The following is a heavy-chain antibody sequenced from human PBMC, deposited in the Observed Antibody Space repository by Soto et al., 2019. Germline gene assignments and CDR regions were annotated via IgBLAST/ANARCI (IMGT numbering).Heavy chain of an antibody. V-gene: IGHV3-7*01. CDR2: IKQDGSEK. J-gene: IGHJ6*02. Sequence: PGGSLRLSCAASGFTFSSYWMSWVRQVPGKGLEWVANIKQDGSEKYYVDSVKGRFTISRDNAKNSLYLQMNSLRAEDTAVYYCARDSDFWSGQTYYYYYGMDVWGQGTTVTVSS. D-gene: IGHD3-3*01. CDR3: ARDSDFWSGQTYYYYYGMDV. CDR1: GFTFSSYW.